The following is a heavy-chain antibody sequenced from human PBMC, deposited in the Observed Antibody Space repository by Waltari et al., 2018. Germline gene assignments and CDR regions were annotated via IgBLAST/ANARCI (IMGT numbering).Heavy chain of an antibody. CDR1: GFTVSSNY. Sequence: EVQLVESGGGLVQPGGSLRLSCAASGFTVSSNYMSWVRQAPGKGLEWGSIIFSGGSTDYADSVKGRFTISRDPSKNTLYLEMNSLRVEDTAVYYCARGLLSGYYSFDYWGQGTLVTVSS. CDR3: ARGLLSGYYSFDY. CDR2: IFSGGST. D-gene: IGHD3-22*01. V-gene: IGHV3-66*02. J-gene: IGHJ4*02.